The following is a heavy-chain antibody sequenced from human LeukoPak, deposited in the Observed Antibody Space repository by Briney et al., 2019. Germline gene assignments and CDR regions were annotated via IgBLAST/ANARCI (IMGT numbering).Heavy chain of an antibody. CDR1: GGSISSSSYY. V-gene: IGHV4-39*01. CDR2: IYYSGST. CDR3: ARHCTNGVCYTDFDY. J-gene: IGHJ4*02. Sequence: KPSETLSLTCTVSGGSISSSSYYWGWIRQPPGKGLEWIGSIYYSGSTYYNPSLKSRVTISVATSKSQFSLKLSSVTAADTAVYYCARHCTNGVCYTDFDYWGQGTLVTVSS. D-gene: IGHD2-8*01.